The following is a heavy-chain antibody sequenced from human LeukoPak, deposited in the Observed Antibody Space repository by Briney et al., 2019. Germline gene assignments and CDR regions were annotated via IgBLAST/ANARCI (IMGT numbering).Heavy chain of an antibody. CDR1: GFTFSDYY. V-gene: IGHV3-11*03. Sequence: GGSLRLSCAASGFTFSDYYMSWIRQAPGKGLEWVSYISSSSSYTNYADSVKGRFTISRDNAKNSLYLQMNSLRAEDTAVYYCASNSNYGDYSDGMDVWGQGTTVTVSS. CDR3: ASNSNYGDYSDGMDV. J-gene: IGHJ6*02. CDR2: ISSSSSYT. D-gene: IGHD4-17*01.